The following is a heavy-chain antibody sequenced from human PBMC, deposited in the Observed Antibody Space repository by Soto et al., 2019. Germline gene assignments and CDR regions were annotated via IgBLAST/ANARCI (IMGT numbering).Heavy chain of an antibody. Sequence: ASVKVSCKASGYTFTGYYMHWVRQAPGQGLEWMGWINPNSGGTNYAQKFQGWVTMTRDTSISTAYMELSRLRSDDTAVYYCARDREGITMVRGVIGWFDPWGQGTLVTVSS. V-gene: IGHV1-2*04. CDR3: ARDREGITMVRGVIGWFDP. CDR1: GYTFTGYY. D-gene: IGHD3-10*01. J-gene: IGHJ5*02. CDR2: INPNSGGT.